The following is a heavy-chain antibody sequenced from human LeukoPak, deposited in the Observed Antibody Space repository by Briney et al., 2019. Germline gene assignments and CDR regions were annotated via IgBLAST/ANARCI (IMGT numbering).Heavy chain of an antibody. CDR3: AKDPAGLGGGDY. V-gene: IGHV3-20*04. Sequence: PGGSLRLSCAASGFTFDDYGMSWVRQAPGKGLEWVSGINWNGGSTGYADSVKGRFTISRDNAKNSLYLQMNSLRAEDTAVYYCAKDPAGLGGGDYWGQGTLVTVSS. D-gene: IGHD3-10*01. J-gene: IGHJ4*02. CDR2: INWNGGST. CDR1: GFTFDDYG.